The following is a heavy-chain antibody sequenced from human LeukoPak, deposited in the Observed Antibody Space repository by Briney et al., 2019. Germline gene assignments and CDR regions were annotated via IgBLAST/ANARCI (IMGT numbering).Heavy chain of an antibody. J-gene: IGHJ6*03. Sequence: ASVKVSCKASGYTFSGYYMHWVRQAPGQGLEWMGWINPDSGGTNYAQKFQGRVTMTRDTSITTAYMELSRLTSDDTAVYYCASGYSDYADYYNYYMDVWGKGTTVTVSS. CDR1: GYTFSGYY. V-gene: IGHV1-2*02. CDR3: ASGYSDYADYYNYYMDV. CDR2: INPDSGGT. D-gene: IGHD4-11*01.